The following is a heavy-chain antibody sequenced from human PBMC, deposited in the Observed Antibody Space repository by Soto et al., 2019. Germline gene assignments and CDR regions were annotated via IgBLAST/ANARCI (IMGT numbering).Heavy chain of an antibody. CDR3: ARVPDDSSGYKFDY. D-gene: IGHD3-22*01. CDR2: IYYSGST. Sequence: SETLSLTCTVSGGSISSYYWSWIRQPPGKGLEWIGYIYYSGSTNYNPSLKSRVTISVDTSKNQFSLKLSSVTAADTAVYYCARVPDDSSGYKFDYWGQGTLVTVSS. V-gene: IGHV4-59*01. J-gene: IGHJ4*02. CDR1: GGSISSYY.